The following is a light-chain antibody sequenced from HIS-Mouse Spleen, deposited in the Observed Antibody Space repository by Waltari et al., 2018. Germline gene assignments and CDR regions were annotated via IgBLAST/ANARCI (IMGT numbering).Light chain of an antibody. CDR3: SSYTSSSTLV. CDR1: SSDVGGYNH. CDR2: EVS. J-gene: IGLJ1*01. Sequence: QSALTQPASVSGSPGQSIPISCTGTSSDVGGYNHFSWYQQHPGKAPKLMIYEVSNRPSGVSNRFSGSKSGNTASLTISGLQAEDEADYYCSSYTSSSTLVFGTGTKVTVL. V-gene: IGLV2-14*01.